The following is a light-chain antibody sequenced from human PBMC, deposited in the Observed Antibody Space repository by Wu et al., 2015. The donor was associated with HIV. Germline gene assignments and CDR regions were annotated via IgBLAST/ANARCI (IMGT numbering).Light chain of an antibody. Sequence: DIQMTQSPSTLSASVGDRVTITCRASQSINDYLAWYQQKPGKAPKLLIYKASTLQSGVPSRFSGSGSGTEFTLTISSLQPDDFATYYCQHLNDYSPLYVFGQGTKVEIK. CDR3: QHLNDYSPLYV. CDR2: KAS. J-gene: IGKJ2*01. V-gene: IGKV1-5*03. CDR1: QSINDY.